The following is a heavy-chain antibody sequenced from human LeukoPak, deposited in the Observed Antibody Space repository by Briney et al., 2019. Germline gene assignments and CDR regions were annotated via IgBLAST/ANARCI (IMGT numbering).Heavy chain of an antibody. CDR2: INPNSGGT. J-gene: IGHJ5*02. CDR3: ARMGAVADNNWFDP. Sequence: ASVKVSCKASGSTFTDYYMHWVRQAPGQGLEWMGWINPNSGGTNYAQKFQGRVTMTRDTSISTAYMELSRLRSDDTAVYYCARMGAVADNNWFDPWGQGTLVIVSS. CDR1: GSTFTDYY. D-gene: IGHD6-19*01. V-gene: IGHV1-2*02.